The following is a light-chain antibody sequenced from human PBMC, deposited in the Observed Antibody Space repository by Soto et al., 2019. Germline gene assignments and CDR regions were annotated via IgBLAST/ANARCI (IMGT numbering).Light chain of an antibody. V-gene: IGLV2-8*01. CDR2: EVI. J-gene: IGLJ2*01. CDR1: SSDVGGYEY. Sequence: QSALTQPPSASGSPGQSVTISCTGSSSDVGGYEYVSWYQQHPGKAPKLIIYEVIKRPSGVPDRFSGSKSGNTASLTVSGLQAEDEADYYCASYTSSSTSVIFGRGTKLTVL. CDR3: ASYTSSSTSVI.